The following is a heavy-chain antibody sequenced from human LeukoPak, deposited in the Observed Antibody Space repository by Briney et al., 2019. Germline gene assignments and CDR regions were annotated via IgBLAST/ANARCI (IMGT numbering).Heavy chain of an antibody. V-gene: IGHV4-30-4*07. CDR2: IYSSGRS. CDR1: GDSISSGGYS. D-gene: IGHD6-25*01. J-gene: IGHJ4*02. CDR3: ASSSSVDFDY. Sequence: SETLSLTCDVSGDSISSGGYSWSWVRQPPGKGLEWIGYIYSSGRSYYNPSLQSRVTISIDTSKNEFSLNLSSVTAADTAVYYCASSSSVDFDYWGQGTLVTVSS.